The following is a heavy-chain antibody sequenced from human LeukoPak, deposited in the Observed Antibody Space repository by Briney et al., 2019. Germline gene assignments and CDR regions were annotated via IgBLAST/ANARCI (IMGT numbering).Heavy chain of an antibody. V-gene: IGHV3-74*01. J-gene: IGHJ4*02. CDR2: IESDGSST. Sequence: GGSLRLSCAASGFTLSRYWMHWVRQAPGKGRVWVSRIESDGSSTSYADSVKGRFTISRDNAKNTLYLQMNSLTAEDTAVYYCARDYGYDSSGYRDYWGQGTLVTVSS. CDR3: ARDYGYDSSGYRDY. D-gene: IGHD3-22*01. CDR1: GFTLSRYW.